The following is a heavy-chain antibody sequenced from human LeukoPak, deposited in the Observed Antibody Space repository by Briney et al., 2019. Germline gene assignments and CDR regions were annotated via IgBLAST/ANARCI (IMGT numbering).Heavy chain of an antibody. CDR2: IIPIFGTA. J-gene: IGHJ5*02. CDR3: ARCNYDILTGYYTRRINWFDP. D-gene: IGHD3-9*01. CDR1: GGTFISYA. Sequence: SVKVSCKASGGTFISYAISWVRQAPGQGLEWMGGIIPIFGTANYAQKFQGRVTITADKSTSTAYMELSSLRSEDTAVYYCARCNYDILTGYYTRRINWFDPWGQGTLVTVSS. V-gene: IGHV1-69*06.